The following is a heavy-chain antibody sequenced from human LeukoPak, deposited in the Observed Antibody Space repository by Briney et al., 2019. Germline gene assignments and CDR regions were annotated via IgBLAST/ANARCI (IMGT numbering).Heavy chain of an antibody. CDR2: ISYSGST. D-gene: IGHD3-10*01. CDR3: ARDGPFPMAQYYFDY. V-gene: IGHV4-39*02. J-gene: IGHJ4*02. Sequence: SETLSLTCTVSGGSLSSSGYYWGRIRQPPGKGLEWIGSISYSGSTYYNPSLKSRITISVDTSKNQFSLKVSSVTAADTAVYYCARDGPFPMAQYYFDYWGQGTLVTVSS. CDR1: GGSLSSSGYY.